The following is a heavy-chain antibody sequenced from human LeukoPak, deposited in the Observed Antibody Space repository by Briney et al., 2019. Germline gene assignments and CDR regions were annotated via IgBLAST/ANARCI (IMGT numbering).Heavy chain of an antibody. CDR2: IRSKANNYAT. Sequence: GGSLRLSCAASGFTFSGSVMHWVRQASGKGLEWVGRIRSKANNYATAYVASVKGRFTISRDDSKNTAFLQMNSLKTEDTAVYYCTSNYCSGGSCYLYWGQGTLVTASS. D-gene: IGHD2-15*01. V-gene: IGHV3-73*01. CDR3: TSNYCSGGSCYLY. J-gene: IGHJ4*02. CDR1: GFTFSGSV.